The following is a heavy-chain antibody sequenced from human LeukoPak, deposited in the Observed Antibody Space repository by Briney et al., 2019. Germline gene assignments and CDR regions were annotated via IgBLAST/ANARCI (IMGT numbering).Heavy chain of an antibody. J-gene: IGHJ4*02. Sequence: AASVKVSCKVSGYTLTELSMHWVRQAPGKGLEWMGGFDPEDGETIYAQKFQGRVTMTEDTSTDTAYMELSSLRSEDTAVYYCATASVGATISFRFDYWGQGTLVTVSS. CDR3: ATASVGATISFRFDY. CDR2: FDPEDGET. D-gene: IGHD1-26*01. CDR1: GYTLTELS. V-gene: IGHV1-24*01.